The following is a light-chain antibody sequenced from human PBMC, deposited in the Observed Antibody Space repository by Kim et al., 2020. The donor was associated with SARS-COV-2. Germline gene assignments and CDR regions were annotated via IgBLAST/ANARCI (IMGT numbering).Light chain of an antibody. CDR3: QQSSTDPLLT. V-gene: IGKV1-39*01. CDR1: QSISRY. CDR2: AAS. J-gene: IGKJ4*01. Sequence: DIQMTQSPSSLSASVGDRVTITCRASQSISRYLNWYQQQPGKAPKLLIYAASSLQSGVPSRFSGSGSGTDFTLTISSLQPEDFATYYCQQSSTDPLLTFGGGTKVDIK.